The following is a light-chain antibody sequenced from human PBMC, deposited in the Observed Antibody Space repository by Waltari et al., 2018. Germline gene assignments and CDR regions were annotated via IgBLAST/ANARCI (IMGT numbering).Light chain of an antibody. CDR3: QQYNTYSTYT. J-gene: IGKJ2*01. Sequence: DIQMTQPPSILSASVGDRVTITCRASQSIRTWLAWYQQKPGKAPKLLLYSTSNLETGVPSRFSGSGSGTEFSLTISSLQPDDFATYYCQQYNTYSTYTFGQGTKLEIK. CDR2: STS. V-gene: IGKV1-5*03. CDR1: QSIRTW.